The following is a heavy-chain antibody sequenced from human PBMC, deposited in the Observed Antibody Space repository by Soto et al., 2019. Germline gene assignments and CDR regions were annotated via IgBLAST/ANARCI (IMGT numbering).Heavy chain of an antibody. Sequence: EVQLVESGGGLVQPGGSLRLSCAASGFTVSNNYMTWVRQAPGRGLDWVSIIFSAGSTYYADSVRGRFTISRDNSKNTLYLQMSSLRAEDTAIYSCARGAGGNSWRSPTFESWGQGTLVTVSS. CDR3: ARGAGGNSWRSPTFES. V-gene: IGHV3-66*01. CDR1: GFTVSNNY. D-gene: IGHD5-18*01. CDR2: IFSAGST. J-gene: IGHJ4*02.